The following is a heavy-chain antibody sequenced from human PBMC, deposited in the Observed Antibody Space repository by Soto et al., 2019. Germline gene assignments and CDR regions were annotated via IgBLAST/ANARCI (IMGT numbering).Heavy chain of an antibody. V-gene: IGHV1-18*01. J-gene: IGHJ4*02. CDR1: GYTFTSFG. CDR3: ARDVGSGIWASRFDY. D-gene: IGHD2-15*01. Sequence: ASVKVSCKASGYTFTSFGVSWVRQAPGQGLEWMGWINTYNGDTKYAQKLQGTVTMTTDTSTSTAYMEVRSLRSDDTAVYYCARDVGSGIWASRFDYWGQGTLVTVSS. CDR2: INTYNGDT.